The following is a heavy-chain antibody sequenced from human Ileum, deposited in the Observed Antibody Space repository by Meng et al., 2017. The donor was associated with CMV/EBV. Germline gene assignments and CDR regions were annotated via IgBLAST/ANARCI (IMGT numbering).Heavy chain of an antibody. V-gene: IGHV3-21*01. Sequence: GESLKISCAGSGYIFTNYNTRWVRQAPGKGLEWVAFINRRSSDIRYTDSVQGRFTISRDNALNTVYLQMNSLRAEDTGMYYCASEFNCTSSSCGMDIWGQGTTVTVSS. CDR3: ASEFNCTSSSCGMDI. CDR1: GYIFTNYN. D-gene: IGHD2-2*01. CDR2: INRRSSDI. J-gene: IGHJ6*02.